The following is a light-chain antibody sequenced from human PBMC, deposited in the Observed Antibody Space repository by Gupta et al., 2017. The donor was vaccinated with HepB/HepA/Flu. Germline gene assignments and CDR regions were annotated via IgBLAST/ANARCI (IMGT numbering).Light chain of an antibody. Sequence: EIVLTQSPATLSLSPGERATLSCRASQSVSNYVVWYQQKPGQAPRLLIYDTSNRATGVPARFSGRGSATDFTLTISSLEPEDVAIYYCQHRRKWLLTFGQGTKVEIK. CDR1: QSVSNY. CDR3: QHRRKWLLT. V-gene: IGKV3-11*01. J-gene: IGKJ4*01. CDR2: DTS.